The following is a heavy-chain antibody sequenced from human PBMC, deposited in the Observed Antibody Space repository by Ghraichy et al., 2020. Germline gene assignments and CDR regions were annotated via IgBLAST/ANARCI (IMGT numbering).Heavy chain of an antibody. Sequence: SQTLSLTCAVYGGSFSGYYWSWIRQPPGKGLEWIGEINHSGSTNYNPSLKSRVTISVDTSKNQFSLKLSSVTAADTAVYYCARLPSWNYASFDYWGQGTLVTVSS. CDR1: GGSFSGYY. CDR3: ARLPSWNYASFDY. D-gene: IGHD1-7*01. CDR2: INHSGST. V-gene: IGHV4-34*01. J-gene: IGHJ4*02.